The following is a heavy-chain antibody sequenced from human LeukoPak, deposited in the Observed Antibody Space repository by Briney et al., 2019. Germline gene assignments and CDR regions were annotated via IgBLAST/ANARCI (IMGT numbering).Heavy chain of an antibody. CDR1: GGSISSYY. CDR3: AGHHPRNTVDF. Sequence: SETLSLTCTVSGGSISSYYWSWIRQPRGKGLEWIAYISDIGSINYNPSLKSRVTVSLDTSKNQFSLKLSSVTAADTAVYYCAGHHPRNTVDFWGQGTLVTVSS. V-gene: IGHV4-59*08. J-gene: IGHJ4*02. D-gene: IGHD2/OR15-2a*01. CDR2: ISDIGSI.